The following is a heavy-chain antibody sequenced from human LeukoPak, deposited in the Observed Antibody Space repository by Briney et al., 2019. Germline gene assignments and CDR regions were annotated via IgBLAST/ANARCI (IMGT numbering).Heavy chain of an antibody. CDR3: ASAYGSFAFDI. J-gene: IGHJ3*02. Sequence: PGGSLRLSCAASGFTFSSYGMHWVRQAPGKGLEWMGWINPNSGGTNYAQKFQGRVTMTRDTSISTAYMELSRLRSDDTAVYYCASAYGSFAFDIWGQGTMVTVSS. V-gene: IGHV1-2*02. CDR1: GFTFSSYG. D-gene: IGHD1-26*01. CDR2: INPNSGGT.